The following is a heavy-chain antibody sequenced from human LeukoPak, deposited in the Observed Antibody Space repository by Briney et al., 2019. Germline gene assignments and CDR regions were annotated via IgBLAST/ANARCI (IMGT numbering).Heavy chain of an antibody. V-gene: IGHV4-59*08. Sequence: PSETLSLTCTVSGXSISSYYWSWIRQPPGKGLEWIGYIYYSGSTNYNPSLKSRVTISVDTSKNQFSLKLSSVTAADTAVYYCATTLSRDGYNSPADYWGQGTLVTVSS. CDR1: GXSISSYY. D-gene: IGHD5-24*01. CDR2: IYYSGST. CDR3: ATTLSRDGYNSPADY. J-gene: IGHJ4*02.